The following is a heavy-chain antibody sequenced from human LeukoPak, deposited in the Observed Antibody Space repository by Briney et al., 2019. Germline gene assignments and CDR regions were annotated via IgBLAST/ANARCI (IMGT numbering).Heavy chain of an antibody. CDR2: ISYSGNT. D-gene: IGHD3-22*01. V-gene: IGHV4-61*01. CDR1: GGSVSSGSYY. J-gene: IGHJ4*02. Sequence: LETLSLTCTVSGGSVSSGSYYWGWIRQPPGKGLEWIGYISYSGNTNYNPSLKSRVTISVDTSKNQFSLKLSSVTAADTAVYHCARAEGAYDRAFEYWGQGTLVTVSS. CDR3: ARAEGAYDRAFEY.